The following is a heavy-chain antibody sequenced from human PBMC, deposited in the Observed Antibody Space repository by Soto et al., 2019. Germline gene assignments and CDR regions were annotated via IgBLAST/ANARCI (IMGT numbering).Heavy chain of an antibody. D-gene: IGHD2-8*01. J-gene: IGHJ4*02. Sequence: PSETLSLTCTVSGGSVSNSNYYWGWIRQSPGKGLEWIGSVYYRGRSYSKSSVKSRVTISVDTSKNQFSLNLNSVTASDTAVYYRVSQRTSVLTQAYFDYWGPGALVTV. CDR1: GGSVSNSNYY. CDR3: VSQRTSVLTQAYFDY. CDR2: VYYRGRS. V-gene: IGHV4-39*01.